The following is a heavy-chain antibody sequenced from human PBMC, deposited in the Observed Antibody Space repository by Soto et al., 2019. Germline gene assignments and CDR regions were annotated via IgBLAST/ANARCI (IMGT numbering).Heavy chain of an antibody. CDR3: AIDLGRWELLDAFDI. D-gene: IGHD1-26*01. J-gene: IGHJ3*02. CDR2: ISGSGGST. Sequence: EVQLLESGGGLVQPGGSLRLSCAASGFTFSSYAMSWVRQAPGKGLEWVSAISGSGGSTYYADSVKGRFTISRDNSKNTLYLQMNTLRAEDTAVYYCAIDLGRWELLDAFDIWGQGTMVIVSS. CDR1: GFTFSSYA. V-gene: IGHV3-23*01.